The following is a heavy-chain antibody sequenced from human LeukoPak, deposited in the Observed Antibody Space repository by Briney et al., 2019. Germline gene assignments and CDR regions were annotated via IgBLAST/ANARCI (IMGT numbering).Heavy chain of an antibody. CDR3: ARSASLLNAFDI. Sequence: ASVKVSCKASGYSFMSSAISWVRQAPGQGLEWMGWITIYNGDTHYAQNLQGRVTMTTDISTNTAYMELTGLRSNDTAVYYCARSASLLNAFDIWGQGTLVTVAS. J-gene: IGHJ3*02. CDR1: GYSFMSSA. D-gene: IGHD2-21*01. CDR2: ITIYNGDT. V-gene: IGHV1-18*01.